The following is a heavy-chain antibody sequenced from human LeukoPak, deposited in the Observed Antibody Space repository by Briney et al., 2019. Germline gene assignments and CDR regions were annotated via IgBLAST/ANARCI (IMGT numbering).Heavy chain of an antibody. J-gene: IGHJ4*02. CDR3: ARERDFAAAAN. CDR2: IYHSGST. CDR1: GGSISSGGYY. Sequence: PSETLSLTCTVSGGSISSGGYYWSWIRQPPGKGLEWIGYIYHSGSTYYNPSLKSRVTISVDRSKNQFSLKLSSVTAADTAVYYCARERDFAAAANWGQGTLVTVSS. V-gene: IGHV4-30-2*01. D-gene: IGHD6-13*01.